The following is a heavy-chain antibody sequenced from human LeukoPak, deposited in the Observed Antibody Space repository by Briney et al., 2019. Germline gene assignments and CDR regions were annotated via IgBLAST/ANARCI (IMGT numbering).Heavy chain of an antibody. Sequence: EASVKVSCTASGYTFTSYGISWVRQAPGQGLEWMGWISAYNGNTNYAQKLQDRVTMTTDTSTSTAYMELRSLRSDDTAVYYCARAVVGTAEDYWGQGTLVTVSS. D-gene: IGHD2-2*01. CDR2: ISAYNGNT. CDR3: ARAVVGTAEDY. V-gene: IGHV1-18*01. J-gene: IGHJ4*02. CDR1: GYTFTSYG.